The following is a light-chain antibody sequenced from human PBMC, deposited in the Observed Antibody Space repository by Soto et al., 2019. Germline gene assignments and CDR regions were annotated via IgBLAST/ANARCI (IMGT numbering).Light chain of an antibody. Sequence: EIVMTQSPATPSVSPGERATLSCRASQSINNNLAWYQQKPGQGPRLLIYGASSSATGIPARFSGSGSGTGFTLTISSLQSEDFAIYYCQQYNNWPLTFGGGTKVEIK. J-gene: IGKJ4*01. V-gene: IGKV3-15*01. CDR1: QSINNN. CDR3: QQYNNWPLT. CDR2: GAS.